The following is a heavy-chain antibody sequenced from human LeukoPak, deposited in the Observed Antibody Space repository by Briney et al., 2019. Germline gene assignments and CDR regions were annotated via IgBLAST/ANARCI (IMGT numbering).Heavy chain of an antibody. J-gene: IGHJ4*02. D-gene: IGHD5-24*01. V-gene: IGHV4-34*01. CDR1: GGSFSGHH. Sequence: SETLSLTCAVYGGSFSGHHWSWIRQPPGKGLEWIGEINHRGSTNYNPSLKSRVTISVDTSKNQFSLKLSSVTAADTAVYYCAREWDGYNFPYFDYWGQGTLVTVSS. CDR3: AREWDGYNFPYFDY. CDR2: INHRGST.